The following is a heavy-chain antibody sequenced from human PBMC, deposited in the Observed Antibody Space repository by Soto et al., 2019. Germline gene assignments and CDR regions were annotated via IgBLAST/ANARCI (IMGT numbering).Heavy chain of an antibody. CDR1: GYTFTSYG. Sequence: GASVKVSCKASGYTFTSYGIIWVRQAPGQGLEWMGWISAYNGNTNYAQKLQGRVTMTTDTSTSTAYMELRSLRSDDTAVYYCARDPEYSSSSVYFDYWGQGTLVTVSS. CDR3: ARDPEYSSSSVYFDY. CDR2: ISAYNGNT. V-gene: IGHV1-18*01. D-gene: IGHD6-6*01. J-gene: IGHJ4*02.